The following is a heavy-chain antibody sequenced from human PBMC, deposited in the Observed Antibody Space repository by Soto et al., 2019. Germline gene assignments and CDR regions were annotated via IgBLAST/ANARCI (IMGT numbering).Heavy chain of an antibody. CDR1: GYTFTSYD. CDR3: ARGWVVPAANYYSMDV. Sequence: ASVKVSCKASGYTFTSYDINWVRQATGQGLEWMGWMNPNSGNTGYAQKFQGRVTMTRNTSISTAYMELSSLRSEDTAVYYCARGWVVPAANYYSMDVWGKGTTVTVS. D-gene: IGHD2-2*01. J-gene: IGHJ6*03. CDR2: MNPNSGNT. V-gene: IGHV1-8*01.